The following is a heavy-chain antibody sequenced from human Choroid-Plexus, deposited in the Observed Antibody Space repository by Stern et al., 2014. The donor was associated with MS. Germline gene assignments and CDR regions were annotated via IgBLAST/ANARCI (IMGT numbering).Heavy chain of an antibody. CDR1: GFTFGSCA. D-gene: IGHD2/OR15-2a*01. CDR3: AKDRQYLTYFFDH. V-gene: IGHV3-30*18. Sequence: EQLVESGGGVVQPGRPLRLSCVASGFTFGSCAMHWVRQAQGKGLEGVAGVSYDGNNKYYADSVKGRFPISRDNSQNTLYMQMSSLRPEDTAVYYCAKDRQYLTYFFDHWGQGSLVTVSS. J-gene: IGHJ5*02. CDR2: VSYDGNNK.